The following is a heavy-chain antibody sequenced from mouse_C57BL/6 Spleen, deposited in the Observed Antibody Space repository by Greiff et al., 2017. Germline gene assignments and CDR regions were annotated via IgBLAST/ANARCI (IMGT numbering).Heavy chain of an antibody. CDR2: IDPSDSET. D-gene: IGHD1-1*02. V-gene: IGHV1-52*01. J-gene: IGHJ2*01. Sequence: QVQLKQPGAELVRPGSSVKLSCKASGYTFTSYWMHWVKQRPIQGLEWIGNIDPSDSETHYNQKFKDKATLTVDKSSSTAYMQLSSLTSEDSAVYYCARSQLRWYYFDYWGQGTTLTVSS. CDR1: GYTFTSYW. CDR3: ARSQLRWYYFDY.